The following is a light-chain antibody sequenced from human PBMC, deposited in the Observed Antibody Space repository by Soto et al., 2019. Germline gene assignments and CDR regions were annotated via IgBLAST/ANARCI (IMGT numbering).Light chain of an antibody. CDR3: QQYTNCPSWT. CDR2: GAS. V-gene: IGKV3-15*01. J-gene: IGKJ1*01. CDR1: QSVNSY. Sequence: EKVMTQSPATLSMSPGERATLSCRASQSVNSYLAWYQQKPGQAPRLLIYGASTRATGIPARFSGSGSGTESTLTISSLQSEDFAVYYCQQYTNCPSWTFGQGTKVEI.